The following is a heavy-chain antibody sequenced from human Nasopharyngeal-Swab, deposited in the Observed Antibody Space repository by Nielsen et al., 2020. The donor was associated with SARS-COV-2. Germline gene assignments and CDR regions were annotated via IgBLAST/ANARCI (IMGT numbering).Heavy chain of an antibody. Sequence: WIRQPPGKGLEWIGSIYYSGSTYYNPSLKSRVTISVDTSKNQFSLKLSSVTAADTAVYYYARRVARAPRHEGDYYYGMGVWGQGTTVTVSS. CDR2: IYYSGST. D-gene: IGHD3-16*01. CDR3: ARRVARAPRHEGDYYYGMGV. V-gene: IGHV4-39*01. J-gene: IGHJ6*02.